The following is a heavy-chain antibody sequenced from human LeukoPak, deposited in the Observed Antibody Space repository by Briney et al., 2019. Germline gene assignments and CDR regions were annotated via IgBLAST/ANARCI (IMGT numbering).Heavy chain of an antibody. CDR2: IYYSGST. CDR1: GGSISSYY. V-gene: IGHV4-59*01. CDR3: AGGPYDILTGYYWSWFDP. D-gene: IGHD3-9*01. Sequence: SETLSLTCTVSGGSISSYYWSWIRQPPGKGLEWIGYIYYSGSTNYNPSLKSRVTISVDTSKNQFSLKLSSVTAADTAVYYCAGGPYDILTGYYWSWFDPWGQGTLVTVSS. J-gene: IGHJ5*02.